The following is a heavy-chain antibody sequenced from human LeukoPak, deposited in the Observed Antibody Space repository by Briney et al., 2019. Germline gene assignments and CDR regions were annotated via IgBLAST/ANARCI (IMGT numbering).Heavy chain of an antibody. V-gene: IGHV3-30-3*01. CDR3: ARDRAAALHFQH. D-gene: IGHD6-13*01. CDR1: GFTFSSYA. Sequence: PGRSLRLSCAASGFTFSSYAMHWVRQAPGKGLEWVAVISYDGSNKYYADSVKGRFTISRDNSKNTLYLQMNSLRAEDTAVYYCARDRAAALHFQHWGQGTLVTVSS. CDR2: ISYDGSNK. J-gene: IGHJ1*01.